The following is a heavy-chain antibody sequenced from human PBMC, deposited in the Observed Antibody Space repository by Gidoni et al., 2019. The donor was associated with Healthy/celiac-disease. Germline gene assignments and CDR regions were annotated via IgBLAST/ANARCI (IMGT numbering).Heavy chain of an antibody. J-gene: IGHJ6*02. D-gene: IGHD3-3*01. CDR1: GFSLSPRGMC. Sequence: QVTLRESGPALGKPTQNRTLNGPFSGFSLSPRGMCVSWIRQPPGKALAWLALIDWDDDKYYSTSLKTRLNISKDTSKHQVVRTMTNMDPVDTATYYCARIRGEVYDCYYDGMDVWGQGTTVTVSS. V-gene: IGHV2-70*01. CDR3: ARIRGEVYDCYYDGMDV. CDR2: IDWDDDK.